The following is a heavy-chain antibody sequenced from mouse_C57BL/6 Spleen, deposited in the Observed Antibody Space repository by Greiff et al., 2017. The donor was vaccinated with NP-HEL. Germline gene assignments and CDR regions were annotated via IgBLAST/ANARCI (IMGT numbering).Heavy chain of an antibody. V-gene: IGHV2-6*03. CDR2: IWSDGST. CDR3: SRDKYGSSPFDY. J-gene: IGHJ2*01. CDR1: GFSLTSYG. Sequence: VMLVESGPGLVAPSQSLSITCTVSGFSLTSYGVHWVRQPPGKGLEWLVVIWSDGSTTYNSALKSRLSISKDNSKSQVFLKMNSRQTDDTAMYCYSRDKYGSSPFDYWGQGTTLTVSS. D-gene: IGHD1-1*01.